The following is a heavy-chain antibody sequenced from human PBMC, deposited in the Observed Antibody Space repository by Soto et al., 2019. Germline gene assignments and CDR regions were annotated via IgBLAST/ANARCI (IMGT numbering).Heavy chain of an antibody. CDR2: IFAGGGST. D-gene: IGHD3-22*01. CDR1: GFTLSNYA. CDR3: AKDTYYYDSSGYYF. V-gene: IGHV3-23*01. Sequence: GGSLRLSCAPSGFTLSNYAMFWVRQAPRKGLEWVSTIFAGGGSTYYADSVKGRFTISRDNSKNTLYLQMNSLRAEDTAVYYCAKDTYYYDSSGYYFWGQGTLVTVSS. J-gene: IGHJ4*02.